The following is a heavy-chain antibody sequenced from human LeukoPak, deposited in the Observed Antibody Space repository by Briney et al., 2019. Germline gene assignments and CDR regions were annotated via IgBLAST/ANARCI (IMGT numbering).Heavy chain of an antibody. CDR3: ARDRAEVGATKILDY. Sequence: GGSLRLSCAASGFTFSSYEMNWVRQTPGKGLEWVSYISSSGSTIYYADSVKGRFTISRDNAKNSLYLQMNSLRAEDTAVYYCARDRAEVGATKILDYWGQGTLVTVSS. V-gene: IGHV3-48*03. D-gene: IGHD1-26*01. J-gene: IGHJ4*02. CDR2: ISSSGSTI. CDR1: GFTFSSYE.